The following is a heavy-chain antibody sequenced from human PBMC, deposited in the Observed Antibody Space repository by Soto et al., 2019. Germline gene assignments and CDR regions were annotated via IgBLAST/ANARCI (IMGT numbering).Heavy chain of an antibody. CDR1: GGSFSGYY. CDR3: ARAKGPITIFGVVMDYYYYGMDV. CDR2: IYYSGST. J-gene: IGHJ6*02. D-gene: IGHD3-3*01. V-gene: IGHV4-59*01. Sequence: SETLSLTCAVYGGSFSGYYWSWIRQPPGKGLEWIGYIYYSGSTNYNPSLKSRVTISVDTSKNQFSLKLSSVTAADTAVYYCARAKGPITIFGVVMDYYYYGMDVWGQGTTVTVSS.